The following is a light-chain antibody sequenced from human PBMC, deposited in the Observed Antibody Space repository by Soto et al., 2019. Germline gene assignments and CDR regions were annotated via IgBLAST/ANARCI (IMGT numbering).Light chain of an antibody. Sequence: EIVMTQSPATLSVSPGARAALSCRASQSVSSKLAWYRQRPGQAPRLLIYGASSRATGIPDRFSGSGSGTDFTLTISSLEPEDFASYYCQQRSSWPRTFGQGTKVE. CDR3: QQRSSWPRT. CDR2: GAS. CDR1: QSVSSK. J-gene: IGKJ1*01. V-gene: IGKV3-11*01.